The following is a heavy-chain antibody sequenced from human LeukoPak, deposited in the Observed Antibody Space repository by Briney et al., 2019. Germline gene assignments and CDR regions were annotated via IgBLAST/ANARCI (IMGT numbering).Heavy chain of an antibody. CDR2: INSGSTYT. Sequence: PGGSLRLSCAASGFTFSSYMMNWVRQAPGKGLEWVSSINSGSTYTYYTESVKGRFTVSRDNAKNSLFLQMDSLRAEDTAIYYCARSLTTLTYEGYWGQGTLVTVSS. V-gene: IGHV3-21*01. CDR1: GFTFSSYM. CDR3: ARSLTTLTYEGY. J-gene: IGHJ4*02. D-gene: IGHD1-1*01.